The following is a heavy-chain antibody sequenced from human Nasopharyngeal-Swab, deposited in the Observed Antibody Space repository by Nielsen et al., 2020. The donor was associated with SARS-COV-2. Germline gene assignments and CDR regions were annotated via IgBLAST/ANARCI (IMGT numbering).Heavy chain of an antibody. D-gene: IGHD3-16*01. Sequence: ASVKVSCKASVYTFTGYYMHWVRQAPGQGLEWMGWINPNSGGTNYAQKFQGWVTMTRDTSISTAYMELSRLRSDDTAVYYCARGASIYYYYYGMDVWGQGTTVTVSS. CDR3: ARGASIYYYYYGMDV. J-gene: IGHJ6*02. CDR2: INPNSGGT. V-gene: IGHV1-2*04. CDR1: VYTFTGYY.